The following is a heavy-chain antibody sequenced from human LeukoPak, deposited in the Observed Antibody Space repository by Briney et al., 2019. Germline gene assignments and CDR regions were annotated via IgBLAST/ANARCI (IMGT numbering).Heavy chain of an antibody. J-gene: IGHJ3*02. CDR3: ARGDTIFGEQYAFDI. Sequence: PGGPLRLSCAASGFTFSSYGMHWVRQAPGKGLEWVAVIWYDGSNKYYADSVKGRFTISRDNSKNTLYLQMNSLRAEDTAVYYCARGDTIFGEQYAFDIWGQGTMVTVPS. CDR1: GFTFSSYG. CDR2: IWYDGSNK. V-gene: IGHV3-33*01. D-gene: IGHD3-3*01.